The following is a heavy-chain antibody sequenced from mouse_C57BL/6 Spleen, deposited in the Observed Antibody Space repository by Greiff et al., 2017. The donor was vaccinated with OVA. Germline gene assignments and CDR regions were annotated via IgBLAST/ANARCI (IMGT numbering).Heavy chain of an antibody. V-gene: IGHV1-64*01. CDR2: IHPNSGST. J-gene: IGHJ1*03. CDR3: TRPTTVVEWYFDV. D-gene: IGHD1-1*01. CDR1: GYTFTSYW. Sequence: QVQLQQPGAELVKPGASVKLSCKASGYTFTSYWMHWVKQRPGQGLEWIGMIHPNSGSTNYNEKFKSKATLTVDKSSSTAYIQTSSLTSEDSAVYYCTRPTTVVEWYFDVWGTGTTVTVSS.